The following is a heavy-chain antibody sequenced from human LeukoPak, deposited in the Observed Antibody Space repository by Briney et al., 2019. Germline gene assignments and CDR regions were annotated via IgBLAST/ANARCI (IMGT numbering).Heavy chain of an antibody. CDR1: GFTFSNAW. CDR3: AKDQDPHSYGSGSYAPFDY. J-gene: IGHJ4*02. D-gene: IGHD3-10*01. V-gene: IGHV3-15*01. Sequence: GGSLRLSCAASGFTFSNAWMSWVRQAPGKGLEWVGRIKSKTDGGTTDYAAPVKGRFTISRDDSKNTLYLQMNSLRAEDTAVYYCAKDQDPHSYGSGSYAPFDYWGQGTLVTVSS. CDR2: IKSKTDGGTT.